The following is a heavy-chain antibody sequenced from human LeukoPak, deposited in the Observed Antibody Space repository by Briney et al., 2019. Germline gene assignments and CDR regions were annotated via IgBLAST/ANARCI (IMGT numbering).Heavy chain of an antibody. CDR2: IYTSGST. CDR1: GGSISSYY. J-gene: IGHJ6*03. Sequence: SETLSLTCTVSGGSISSYYWSWIRQPAGKGLEWIGRIYTSGSTNYNPFLKSRVTMSVDTSKNQFSLKLSSVTAADTAVYYCARVRFLEWNTYYYMDVWGKGTTVTVSS. CDR3: ARVRFLEWNTYYYMDV. D-gene: IGHD3-3*01. V-gene: IGHV4-4*07.